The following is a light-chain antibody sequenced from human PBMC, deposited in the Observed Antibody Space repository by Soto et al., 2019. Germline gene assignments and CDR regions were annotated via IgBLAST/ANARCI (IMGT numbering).Light chain of an antibody. CDR1: SSDVGAYNY. Sequence: QSALTQPPSASGSPGQSVTISCTGTSSDVGAYNYVSWYQQHPGKAPKLMIYDVSKRPSGVPYRFSGSKSGNAASLTVSGLQGEDEADYFCKSYAGSNTYVFGSGTKLTVL. CDR2: DVS. J-gene: IGLJ1*01. CDR3: KSYAGSNTYV. V-gene: IGLV2-8*01.